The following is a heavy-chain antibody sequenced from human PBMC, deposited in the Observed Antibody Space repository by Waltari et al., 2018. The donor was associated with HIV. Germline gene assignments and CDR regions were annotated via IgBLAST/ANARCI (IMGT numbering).Heavy chain of an antibody. CDR3: ARKLLFGEIRWIDP. CDR1: GGSFSCYY. V-gene: IGHV4-4*07. CDR2: IYRSGRS. J-gene: IGHJ5*02. Sequence: QVQLQESGPGLVRPSETQSLTCTDSGGSFSCYYWSWIRQPVGKGLEWIGHIYRSGRSNYYPVLKSRVTMSVDTYEEQFLRRLNSVPAADCALYYFARKLLFGEIRWIDPWGQGPLFIVS. D-gene: IGHD3-10*01.